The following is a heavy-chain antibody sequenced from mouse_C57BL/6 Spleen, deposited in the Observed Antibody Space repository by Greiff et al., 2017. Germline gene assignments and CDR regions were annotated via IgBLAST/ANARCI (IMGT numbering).Heavy chain of an antibody. J-gene: IGHJ2*01. CDR2: IDPTSGGT. CDR3: ARWGLGDYFDY. Sequence: QVQLQQPGAELVKPGASVKLSCKASGYTFTSYWMHWVKQRPGRGLEWIGRIDPTSGGTKYNQKFKGKSTLTVDKPSSTAYMQLSSLTSEDSAVYYCARWGLGDYFDYWGQGTTLTVSS. V-gene: IGHV1-72*01. CDR1: GYTFTSYW. D-gene: IGHD4-1*01.